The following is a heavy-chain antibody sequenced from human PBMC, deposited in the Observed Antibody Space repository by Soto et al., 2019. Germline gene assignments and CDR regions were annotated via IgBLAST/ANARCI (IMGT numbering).Heavy chain of an antibody. CDR2: INSNGEST. D-gene: IGHD3-10*01. CDR3: VRNKHVPVWFGAQDYYMDV. Sequence: GGSLRLSCVASGFTFSRYVMSWVRQAPGKGLEWVSTINSNGESTYYADSVKGRFTISRDNSKNSLYLQMGSLRAEDMAVYYCVRNKHVPVWFGAQDYYMDVWGKGTMVTGSS. V-gene: IGHV3-64*02. J-gene: IGHJ6*03. CDR1: GFTFSRYV.